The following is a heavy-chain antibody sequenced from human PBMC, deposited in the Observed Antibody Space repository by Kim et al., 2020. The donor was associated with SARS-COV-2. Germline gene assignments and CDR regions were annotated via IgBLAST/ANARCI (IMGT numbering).Heavy chain of an antibody. D-gene: IGHD6-13*01. CDR3: ARRSGVEAGGIFYYGMDV. Sequence: ASVKVSCKASGYSFISYDINWVRQATGQGLEWMGWMNPNRGNTGYAQKFQGRVSMTWDTSISTAYMELSSLTSDDTAVYYCARRSGVEAGGIFYYGMDVWGQGTTDTVSS. J-gene: IGHJ6*02. CDR2: MNPNRGNT. CDR1: GYSFISYD. V-gene: IGHV1-8*01.